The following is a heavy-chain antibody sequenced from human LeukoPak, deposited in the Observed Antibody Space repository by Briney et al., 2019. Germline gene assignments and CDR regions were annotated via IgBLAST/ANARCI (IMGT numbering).Heavy chain of an antibody. D-gene: IGHD5-18*01. Sequence: PGGSLRLSCAASGFTFSNYDMHWVRQATGKGLEWVSGIGTAGDTSYPGSVKGRFTISREDAKNSLYLQMNSLRAGDTAVYYCAKEGSSIGYTYGSYDWGQGTLVTVSS. J-gene: IGHJ4*02. CDR2: IGTAGDT. V-gene: IGHV3-13*01. CDR1: GFTFSNYD. CDR3: AKEGSSIGYTYGSYD.